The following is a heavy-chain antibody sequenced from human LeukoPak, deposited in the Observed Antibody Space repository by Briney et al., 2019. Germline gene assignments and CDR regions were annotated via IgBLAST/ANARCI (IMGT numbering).Heavy chain of an antibody. CDR1: GFTFSSYS. D-gene: IGHD2-21*01. J-gene: IGHJ4*02. Sequence: PGGSLRLSCAASGFTFSSYSMNWVRQAPGKGLEWVSYISSGSSTIYYADSVKGRFTISRDNAKNSLYLQMNSLRAEDTAVYYCASTGRLGSYDYWGQGTLVTVPS. V-gene: IGHV3-48*01. CDR3: ASTGRLGSYDY. CDR2: ISSGSSTI.